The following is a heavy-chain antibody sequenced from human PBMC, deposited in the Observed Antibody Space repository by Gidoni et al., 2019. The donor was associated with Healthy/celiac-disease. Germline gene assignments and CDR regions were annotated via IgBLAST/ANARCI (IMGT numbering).Heavy chain of an antibody. V-gene: IGHV4-59*01. CDR1: GGSISRYY. D-gene: IGHD3-10*01. CDR3: ARAEGLLWFGELLGWFDP. Sequence: QVQLQESGPGLVKPSETLSRTCTVSGGSISRYYWSWIRQPPGKGLEWIGYIYYSGSTNYNPSLKSRVTISVDTSKNQFSLKLSSVTAADTAVYYCARAEGLLWFGELLGWFDPWGQGTLVTVSS. J-gene: IGHJ5*02. CDR2: IYYSGST.